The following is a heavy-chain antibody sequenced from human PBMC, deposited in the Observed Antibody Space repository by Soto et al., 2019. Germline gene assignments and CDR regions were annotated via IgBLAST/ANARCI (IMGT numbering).Heavy chain of an antibody. D-gene: IGHD3-3*01. V-gene: IGHV4-31*03. J-gene: IGHJ5*02. Sequence: SETLSLTCTVSGGSISSGVYYWSWIRQHPGKGLEWIGYIYYSGSTYYNPSLKSRVTISVDTSKNQFSLKLSSVTAADTAVYYCARRTHNLEWGPYYGETQKNWFDPWGQGTLVTVSS. CDR1: GGSISSGVYY. CDR3: ARRTHNLEWGPYYGETQKNWFDP. CDR2: IYYSGST.